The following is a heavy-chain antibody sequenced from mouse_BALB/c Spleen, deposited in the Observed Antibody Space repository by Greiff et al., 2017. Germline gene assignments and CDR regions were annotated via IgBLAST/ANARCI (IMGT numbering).Heavy chain of an antibody. V-gene: IGHV2-6-2*01. CDR3: ARHEHYGYAMDY. Sequence: QVQLKESGPDLVAPSQSLSITCTVSGFSLTSYGVHWVRQPPGKGLEWLVVIWSDGSTTYNSALKSRLSISKDNSKSQVFLKMNSLQTDDTAMYYCARHEHYGYAMDYWGQGTSVTVSS. D-gene: IGHD1-1*01. CDR1: GFSLTSYG. CDR2: IWSDGST. J-gene: IGHJ4*01.